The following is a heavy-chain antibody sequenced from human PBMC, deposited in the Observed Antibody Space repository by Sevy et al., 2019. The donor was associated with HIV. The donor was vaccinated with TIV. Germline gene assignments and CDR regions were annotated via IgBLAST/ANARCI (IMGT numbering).Heavy chain of an antibody. J-gene: IGHJ4*02. D-gene: IGHD1-26*01. CDR3: VCRYSGSYFGDDY. Sequence: ASVKVSCKASGYTFTGYYMHWVRQAPGQGPEWMGRINPNSGGTNYAQKFQGRVTMTRDTSISTAYMELSRLRSDDTAVYYCVCRYSGSYFGDDYWGQGTLVTVSS. V-gene: IGHV1-2*06. CDR1: GYTFTGYY. CDR2: INPNSGGT.